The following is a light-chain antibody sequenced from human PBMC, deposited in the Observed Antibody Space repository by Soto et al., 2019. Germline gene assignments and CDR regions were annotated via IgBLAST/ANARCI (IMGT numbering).Light chain of an antibody. CDR3: QQFNVYPLT. Sequence: DIQLTQSPSFLSASVGDRVTITCRASQGIRDFLAWYQQKPGQPPKLLIYAASTLQTGVPTRFSGIASGTEFTLIISNLQPADFATYYCQQFNVYPLTFGGRTKVEIK. V-gene: IGKV1-9*01. CDR2: AAS. CDR1: QGIRDF. J-gene: IGKJ4*01.